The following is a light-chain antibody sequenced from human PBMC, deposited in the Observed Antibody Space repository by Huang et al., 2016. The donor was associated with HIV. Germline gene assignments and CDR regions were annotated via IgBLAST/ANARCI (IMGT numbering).Light chain of an antibody. CDR1: QGISNS. CDR2: AAS. CDR3: QQYYSTPQT. V-gene: IGKV1-NL1*01. J-gene: IGKJ1*01. Sequence: DIQMTQSPSSLSASVGDRVTITCRARQGISNSLAWYQQKPGKAPKLLLYAASRLESGVPSRFSGSGSGTDYTLTISSLQAEDFATYYCQQYYSTPQTFGQGTKVEIK.